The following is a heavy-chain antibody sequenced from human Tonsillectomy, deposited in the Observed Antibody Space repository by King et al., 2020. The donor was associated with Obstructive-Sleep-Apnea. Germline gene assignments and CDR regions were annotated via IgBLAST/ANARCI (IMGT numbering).Heavy chain of an antibody. CDR3: AREDSGDTASY. CDR1: GFTFSSYA. J-gene: IGHJ4*02. V-gene: IGHV3-30*04. Sequence: VQLVESGGGVVQPGRSLRLSCAASGFTFSSYAMHWVRQAPGKGLEWVAFISYDGSNKYYADSVKGRFTISRDNSKNTLYVQMNSLRAEDTAVYYCAREDSGDTASYWGQGTLVTVSS. D-gene: IGHD5-18*01. CDR2: ISYDGSNK.